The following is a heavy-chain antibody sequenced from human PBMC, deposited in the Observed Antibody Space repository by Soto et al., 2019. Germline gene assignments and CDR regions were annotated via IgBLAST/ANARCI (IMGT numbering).Heavy chain of an antibody. CDR1: GGTFSSYA. CDR3: ARDKGGSSWPLYFDY. V-gene: IGHV1-69*13. CDR2: IIPIFGTA. J-gene: IGHJ4*02. D-gene: IGHD6-13*01. Sequence: SVKVSCKASGGTFSSYAISWVRQAPGQGLEWMGGIIPIFGTANYAQKFQGRVTITADESTSTAYMELSSLRSEDTAVYYCARDKGGSSWPLYFDYWGQGTLVTVSS.